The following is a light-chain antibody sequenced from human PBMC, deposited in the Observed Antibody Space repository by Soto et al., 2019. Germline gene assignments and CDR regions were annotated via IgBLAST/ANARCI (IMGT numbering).Light chain of an antibody. CDR3: KSYAGRNTYV. J-gene: IGLJ1*01. CDR2: EVF. Sequence: QSVLTQPPSASGSPGQSVTISCTGTKSDIGVYDFVSWYQHLPGKAPRLIIYEVFRRPSGVPDRFSGSKSGNTASLTVSGLQAAYEADYFCKSYAGRNTYVFGSGTKVTVL. V-gene: IGLV2-8*01. CDR1: KSDIGVYDF.